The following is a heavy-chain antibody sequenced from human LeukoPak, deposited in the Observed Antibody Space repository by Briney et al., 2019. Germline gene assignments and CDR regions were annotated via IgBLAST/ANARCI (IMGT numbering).Heavy chain of an antibody. CDR1: GYTFTGYY. CDR3: ARTLRRVAVGYY. V-gene: IGHV1-2*06. Sequence: ASVKVSCKASGYTFTGYYMHWVRQAPGQGLEWMGRINPNSGGTNYAQKFQGRVTMTRDTSISPAYMELSRLRSDDTAVYYCARTLRRVAVGYYWGQGTLVTVSS. CDR2: INPNSGGT. D-gene: IGHD6-19*01. J-gene: IGHJ4*02.